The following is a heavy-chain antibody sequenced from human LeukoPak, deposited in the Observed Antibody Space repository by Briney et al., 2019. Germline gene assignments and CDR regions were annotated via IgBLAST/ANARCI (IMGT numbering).Heavy chain of an antibody. J-gene: IGHJ5*02. V-gene: IGHV5-51*01. D-gene: IGHD6-13*01. CDR2: IYPGDSDT. CDR1: GYSFTTYW. CDR3: AMSYSSSWFGD. Sequence: GESLQISCQGSGYSFTTYWIGWVRQMPGKGLEWMGIIYPGDSDTRYSPSSQGQVTISADKSISTAYLQWSSLRASDTAMYYCAMSYSSSWFGDWGRGTLVTVSS.